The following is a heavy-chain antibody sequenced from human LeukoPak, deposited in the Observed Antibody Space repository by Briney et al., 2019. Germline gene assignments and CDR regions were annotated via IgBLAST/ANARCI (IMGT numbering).Heavy chain of an antibody. Sequence: GGSLRLSCAASGFTFSSYEMNWVRQAPGKGLEWVAYIQYDGSNEQYADSVKGRFSISRDSSKNILYLQMNSLRAEDTAVYYCGKDRCSNGIGCYYYYMDVWGKGTTVTISS. CDR3: GKDRCSNGIGCYYYYMDV. CDR2: IQYDGSNE. CDR1: GFTFSSYE. J-gene: IGHJ6*03. D-gene: IGHD2-8*01. V-gene: IGHV3-30*02.